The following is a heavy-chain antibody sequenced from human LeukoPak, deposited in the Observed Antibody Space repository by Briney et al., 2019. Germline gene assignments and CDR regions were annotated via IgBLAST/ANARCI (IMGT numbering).Heavy chain of an antibody. CDR1: GGSISSYY. J-gene: IGHJ6*02. D-gene: IGHD3-9*01. CDR2: IYYSGST. V-gene: IGHV4-59*08. Sequence: SETLSLTCTVSGGSISSYYWSWIRQPPGKGLEWIGYIYYSGSTNYNPSLKSRVTISVDTSKNQFSLKLSSVTAADTAVYYCASSKEDFDHYYYYGMDVWGQGTTVTVSS. CDR3: ASSKEDFDHYYYYGMDV.